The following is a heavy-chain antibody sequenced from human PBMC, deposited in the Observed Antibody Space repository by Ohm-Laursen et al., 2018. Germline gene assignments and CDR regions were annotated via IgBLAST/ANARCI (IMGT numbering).Heavy chain of an antibody. J-gene: IGHJ2*01. V-gene: IGHV3-9*01. D-gene: IGHD6-25*01. Sequence: SLRLSCAASGFTFDDYAMHWVRQAPGKGLEWVSGISWNSGSIGYADSVKGRFTISRDNAKNSLYLQMNSLRAEDTALYYCAKDKAAGSRAHWYFDLWGRGTLVTVSS. CDR2: ISWNSGSI. CDR1: GFTFDDYA. CDR3: AKDKAAGSRAHWYFDL.